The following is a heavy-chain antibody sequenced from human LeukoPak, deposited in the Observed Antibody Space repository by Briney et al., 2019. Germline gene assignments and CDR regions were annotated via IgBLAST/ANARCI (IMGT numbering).Heavy chain of an antibody. V-gene: IGHV4-61*01. D-gene: IGHD7-27*01. CDR1: GYSISSGYY. J-gene: IGHJ3*02. CDR3: ARANWEVPTLDI. Sequence: SETLSLTCTVSGYSISSGYYWGCIRQPPGKGLEWIGYTYYSRSTNYSPSLKSRVTTSLDTSKNQFSLKLSSVTTADTAVYYCARANWEVPTLDIWGQGTMVTVSS. CDR2: TYYSRST.